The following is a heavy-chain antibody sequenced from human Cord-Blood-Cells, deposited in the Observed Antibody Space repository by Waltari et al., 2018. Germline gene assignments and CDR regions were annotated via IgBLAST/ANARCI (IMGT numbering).Heavy chain of an antibody. Sequence: EVQLVESGGGLVKPGGSLRLSCAASGFTFSNAWMSWVRQAPGKGLEWVGRMKSKTDGGTTDYAAPVKGRFTISRDDSKNTLYLQMNSLKTEDTAVYYCTTDPSDGSGSYWGQGTLVTVSS. CDR2: MKSKTDGGTT. V-gene: IGHV3-15*01. CDR3: TTDPSDGSGSY. J-gene: IGHJ4*02. CDR1: GFTFSNAW. D-gene: IGHD3-10*01.